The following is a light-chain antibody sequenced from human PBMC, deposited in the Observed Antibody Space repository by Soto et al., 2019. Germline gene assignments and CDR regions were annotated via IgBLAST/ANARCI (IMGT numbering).Light chain of an antibody. J-gene: IGLJ3*02. CDR2: GNS. CDR1: SSNIGAGYD. Sequence: QSVLTQPPSVSGAPGQRVTISCTGSSSNIGAGYDVHWYQQLPGTAPKLLIYGNSNRPSGVPDRFSGSKSGTSASLAITGLRGEDEDDYCCRSCGSGLSGWVFGGGSKLTVL. V-gene: IGLV1-40*01. CDR3: RSCGSGLSGWV.